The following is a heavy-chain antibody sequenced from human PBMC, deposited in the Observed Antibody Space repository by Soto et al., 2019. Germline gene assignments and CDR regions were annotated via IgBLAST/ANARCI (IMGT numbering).Heavy chain of an antibody. D-gene: IGHD3-22*01. J-gene: IGHJ5*02. V-gene: IGHV4-34*01. Sequence: PSETLSLTCAVYGGSFSGSYWSWIRQPPGKGLEWIGEINHSGSTNYNPSLKSRVTISVDTSKNQFSLKLSSVTAADTAVYYCGTVPKDDSSGYYTYWFDPWGQGTLVTVSS. CDR1: GGSFSGSY. CDR3: GTVPKDDSSGYYTYWFDP. CDR2: INHSGST.